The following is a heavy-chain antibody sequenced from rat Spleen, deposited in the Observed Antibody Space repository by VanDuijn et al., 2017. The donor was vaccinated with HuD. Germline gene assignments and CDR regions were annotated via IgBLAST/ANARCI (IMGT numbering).Heavy chain of an antibody. Sequence: EVQVLESGGGLVQPGNSLKLSCATSGFTFSTAWMYWYRQFPEKRLEWVARIKAKYNNYALDYTESVKGRFTISRDDPKSSIYLQMNNLKEEDTAIYYCARYPVVVIRAFDYWGQGVMVTVSS. CDR3: ARYPVVVIRAFDY. J-gene: IGHJ2*01. V-gene: IGHV6-6*01. CDR1: GFTFSTAW. CDR2: IKAKYNNYAL. D-gene: IGHD1-12*02.